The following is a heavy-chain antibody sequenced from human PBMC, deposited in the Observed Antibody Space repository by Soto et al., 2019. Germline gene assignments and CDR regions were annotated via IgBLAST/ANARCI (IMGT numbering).Heavy chain of an antibody. D-gene: IGHD3-3*01. CDR1: GGSFSGYD. J-gene: IGHJ4*02. CDR2: INHSGST. V-gene: IGHV4-34*01. Sequence: SETLSLTCAVYGGSFSGYDWSWIRQPPGKGLEWIGEINHSGSTNYNPSLKSRVTISVDPSKNQFSLKLSSVTAADTAVYYCARGAGPGSRITIFGVARGCFFDYWGQGTLVTVSS. CDR3: ARGAGPGSRITIFGVARGCFFDY.